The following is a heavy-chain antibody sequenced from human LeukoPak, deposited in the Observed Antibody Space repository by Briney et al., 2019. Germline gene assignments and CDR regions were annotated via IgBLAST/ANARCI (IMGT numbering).Heavy chain of an antibody. V-gene: IGHV4-34*01. CDR2: INHSGST. CDR3: ARVNVGGYCSSTSCYYYYYGMDV. Sequence: SETLSLTCAVYGGSFSGYYWSWIRQPPGKGLEWIGEINHSGSTNHNPSLKSRVTISVDTSKNQFSLKLSSVTAADTAVYYCARVNVGGYCSSTSCYYYYYGMDVWGQGTTVTVSS. J-gene: IGHJ6*02. D-gene: IGHD2-2*01. CDR1: GGSFSGYY.